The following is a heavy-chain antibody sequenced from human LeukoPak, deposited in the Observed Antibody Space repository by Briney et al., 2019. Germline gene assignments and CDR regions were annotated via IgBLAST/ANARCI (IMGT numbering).Heavy chain of an antibody. J-gene: IGHJ4*02. V-gene: IGHV3-23*01. CDR2: ISGSGGST. CDR3: AKDIDYGDFFDY. CDR1: GFTFSSYA. Sequence: GGSLRLSCAASGFTFSSYAMSWVRQAPGKGLEWVSAISGSGGSTYYADSVKGRFTISRDNSKNTLYLQMNGLRAEDTAVYYCAKDIDYGDFFDYWGQGTLVTVSS. D-gene: IGHD4-17*01.